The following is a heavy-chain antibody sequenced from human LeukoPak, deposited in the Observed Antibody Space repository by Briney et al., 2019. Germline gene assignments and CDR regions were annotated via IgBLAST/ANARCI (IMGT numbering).Heavy chain of an antibody. Sequence: SETLSLTCTVTGDSMATYYWSFIRQPAGKELEWIGRIHTSGTTCYNASLKSRVTMSIDASNNPFSLRLTSVTAADTAVFYWARGDYYAGGGRNWLDPWRQGTLVTVSS. J-gene: IGHJ5*02. CDR3: ARGDYYAGGGRNWLDP. CDR1: GDSMATYY. V-gene: IGHV4-4*07. CDR2: IHTSGTT. D-gene: IGHD3-16*01.